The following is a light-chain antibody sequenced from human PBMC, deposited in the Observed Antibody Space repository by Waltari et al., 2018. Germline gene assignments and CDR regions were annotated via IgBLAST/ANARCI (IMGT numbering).Light chain of an antibody. Sequence: QTVVTQEPSFSVSPGGTVTFTCGLTPGPVSNNYYPTWFQQTPGQAPRTLIFSTNTRSSGVPDRFSGSILGNRAALTIRGAQADDESDYYCVLYMGSGIWVFGGGTKVTVL. J-gene: IGLJ3*02. V-gene: IGLV8-61*01. CDR2: STN. CDR3: VLYMGSGIWV. CDR1: PGPVSNNYY.